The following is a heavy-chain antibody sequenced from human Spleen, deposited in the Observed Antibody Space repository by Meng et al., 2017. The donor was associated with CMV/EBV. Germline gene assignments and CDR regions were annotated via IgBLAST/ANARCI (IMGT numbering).Heavy chain of an antibody. CDR3: ARLNVEMATRSSWFDP. D-gene: IGHD5-24*01. V-gene: IGHV4-4*07. J-gene: IGHJ5*02. CDR2: IYTSGST. Sequence: QVQLPESGPGLVKPSETLSLTCTVSGGSISSYYWSWIRQPAGKGLEWIGRIYTSGSTNYNPSLKSRVTMSVDTSKNQFSLKLSSVTAADTAVYYCARLNVEMATRSSWFDPWGQGTLVTVSS. CDR1: GGSISSYY.